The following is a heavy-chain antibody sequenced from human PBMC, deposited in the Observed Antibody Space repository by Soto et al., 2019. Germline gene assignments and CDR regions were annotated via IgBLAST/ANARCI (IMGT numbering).Heavy chain of an antibody. CDR3: ARDGESYSDTSRHRAPYGMDV. J-gene: IGHJ6*02. Sequence: SVKVSCKASGGTFSSYAISWVRQAPGQGLEWMGGIIPIFGTANYAQKFQGRVTITADESTSTAYMELSSLRSEDTAVYYCARDGESYSDTSRHRAPYGMDVWGPGTTVTVSS. CDR1: GGTFSSYA. V-gene: IGHV1-69*13. CDR2: IIPIFGTA. D-gene: IGHD3-22*01.